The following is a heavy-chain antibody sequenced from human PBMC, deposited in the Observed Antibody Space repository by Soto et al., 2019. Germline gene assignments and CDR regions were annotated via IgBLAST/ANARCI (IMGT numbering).Heavy chain of an antibody. J-gene: IGHJ5*02. CDR1: GYTFTAYY. CDR3: ARDLHSSSWYRGWFDP. Sequence: GASVKVSCKPSGYTFTAYYMHWVRQAPGQGLEWMGWINPSSGFTNYAQNFQGRVTMTRDTSITTAYMELISLRSDDTAVYYCARDLHSSSWYRGWFDPWGQGTLVTVSS. CDR2: INPSSGFT. D-gene: IGHD6-13*01. V-gene: IGHV1-2*02.